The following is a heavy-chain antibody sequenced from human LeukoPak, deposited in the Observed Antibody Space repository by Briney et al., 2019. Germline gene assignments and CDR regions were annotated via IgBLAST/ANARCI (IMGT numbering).Heavy chain of an antibody. J-gene: IGHJ3*02. CDR2: IYHSGST. CDR3: ARDRKSSSWDAFDI. D-gene: IGHD6-13*01. V-gene: IGHV4-4*02. CDR1: GGSISSSNW. Sequence: SGTLSLTCAVSGGSISSSNWWSWVRQPPGKGLEWIGEIYHSGSTNYNPSLKSRVTISVDKSKNQFSLKLSSVTAADTAVYYCARDRKSSSWDAFDIWGQGTMVTVSS.